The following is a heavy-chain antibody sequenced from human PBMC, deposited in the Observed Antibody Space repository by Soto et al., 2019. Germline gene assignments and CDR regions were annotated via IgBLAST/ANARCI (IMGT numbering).Heavy chain of an antibody. J-gene: IGHJ6*02. Sequence: GGSLRLSCAASGFTFSSYSMNWVRQAPGKGLEWVSSISSSSSYIYYADSVKGRFAISRDNAKNSLYLQMNSLRAEDTAVYYCAKDMDSSSTHYYYYYGMDVWGQGTTVTVSS. D-gene: IGHD6-6*01. CDR2: ISSSSSYI. CDR3: AKDMDSSSTHYYYYYGMDV. CDR1: GFTFSSYS. V-gene: IGHV3-21*01.